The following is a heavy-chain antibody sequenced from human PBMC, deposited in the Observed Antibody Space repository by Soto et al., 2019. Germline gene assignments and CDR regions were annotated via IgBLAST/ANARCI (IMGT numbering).Heavy chain of an antibody. CDR2: IFHGGTT. D-gene: IGHD3-22*01. Sequence: SETLSLTCFVSRYSISSGYYWGWIRQPPGKGLEWIGSIFHGGTTYYNPSLKSRLTISVDTPKNQFSLTLSSVTAADTAVYYCARHADSSSYYYPFDYWGQGSLVTVSS. J-gene: IGHJ4*02. V-gene: IGHV4-38-2*01. CDR3: ARHADSSSYYYPFDY. CDR1: RYSISSGYY.